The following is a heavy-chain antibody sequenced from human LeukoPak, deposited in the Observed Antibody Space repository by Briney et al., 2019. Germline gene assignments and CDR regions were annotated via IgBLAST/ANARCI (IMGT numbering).Heavy chain of an antibody. CDR2: ISAYNGNT. CDR1: GYTFTSYG. V-gene: IGHV1-18*01. Sequence: GASVKVSCRASGYTFTSYGISWVRQAPGQGLEWMGWISAYNGNTNYAQKHQGRVTMTTDTSTSTAYMELRSLRSDDTAVYYCASRHKGDAFDIWGQGTMVTVSS. D-gene: IGHD6-6*01. J-gene: IGHJ3*02. CDR3: ASRHKGDAFDI.